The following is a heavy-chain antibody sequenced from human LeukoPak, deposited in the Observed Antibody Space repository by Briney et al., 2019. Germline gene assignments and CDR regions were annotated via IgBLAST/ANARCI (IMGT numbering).Heavy chain of an antibody. D-gene: IGHD2-15*01. Sequence: ASVKVSCKASGYTFTSYGISWVRQAPGQGLEWMGWISAYNGNTNYAQKLQGRVTMTTDTSTSTAYMELRSLRSDDTAVYYCARDWRESCFPFDAFDIWGQGTMVTVSS. V-gene: IGHV1-18*01. CDR3: ARDWRESCFPFDAFDI. CDR2: ISAYNGNT. CDR1: GYTFTSYG. J-gene: IGHJ3*02.